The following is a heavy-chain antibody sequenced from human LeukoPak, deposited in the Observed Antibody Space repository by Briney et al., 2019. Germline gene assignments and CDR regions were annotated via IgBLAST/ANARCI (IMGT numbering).Heavy chain of an antibody. CDR1: GFTFDDYG. CDR3: ARDVRIAATNYYYYMDV. J-gene: IGHJ6*03. Sequence: PGGSLRLSCAASGFTFDDYGMSWVRQAPGKGLEWVSGINWNGGSTGYADSVKGRFTISRDNAKNSLYLHMNSLRAEDTALYYCARDVRIAATNYYYYMDVWGKGTTVTVSS. CDR2: INWNGGST. V-gene: IGHV3-20*04. D-gene: IGHD6-13*01.